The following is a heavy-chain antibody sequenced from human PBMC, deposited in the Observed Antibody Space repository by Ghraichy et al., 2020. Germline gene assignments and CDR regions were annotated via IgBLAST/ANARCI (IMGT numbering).Heavy chain of an antibody. CDR3: ARVASTTWGIWYFDV. CDR1: GDSISSDNW. J-gene: IGHJ2*01. Sequence: SETPSLTCAVSGDSISSDNWWSWVRQPPGKGLEWIGEIHHSGSTKDNPSLESRVTMSIDKSKNEFSLKVSSVTAADTAVYYCARVASTTWGIWYFDVWGRGTLAAVSS. D-gene: IGHD2-2*01. CDR2: IHHSGST. V-gene: IGHV4-4*02.